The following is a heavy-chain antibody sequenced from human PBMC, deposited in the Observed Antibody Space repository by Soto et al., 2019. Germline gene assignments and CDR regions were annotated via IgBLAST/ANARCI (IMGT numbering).Heavy chain of an antibody. D-gene: IGHD3-3*01. V-gene: IGHV3-9*01. CDR1: GFTFDNYA. CDR3: AKSLKIFGLATTRSGPLDS. CDR2: ISWNSGNI. Sequence: LRLSCAASGFTFDNYAMHWVRQAPGKGLEWVSGISWNSGNIGYADSVKGRFTIARDNAKTSLYLEMNSLRAEDTALYYCAKSLKIFGLATTRSGPLDSWGQGALVTVSS. J-gene: IGHJ4*02.